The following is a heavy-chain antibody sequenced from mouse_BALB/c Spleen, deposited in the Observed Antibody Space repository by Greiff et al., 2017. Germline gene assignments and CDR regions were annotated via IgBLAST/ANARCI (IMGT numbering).Heavy chain of an antibody. J-gene: IGHJ2*01. Sequence: VQLQQSGTVLARPGASVKMSCKASGYTFTSYWMHWVKQRPGQGLEWIGAIYPGNSDTSYNQKFKGKAKLTAVTSTSTVYMELSSLTNEDSAVYYCTRKDGNYYFDDWGQGTTLTVSS. D-gene: IGHD2-1*01. CDR2: IYPGNSDT. CDR1: GYTFTSYW. CDR3: TRKDGNYYFDD. V-gene: IGHV1-5*01.